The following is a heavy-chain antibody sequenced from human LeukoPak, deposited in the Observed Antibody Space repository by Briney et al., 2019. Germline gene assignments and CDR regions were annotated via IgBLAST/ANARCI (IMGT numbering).Heavy chain of an antibody. D-gene: IGHD5-24*01. CDR3: ARVEAREGSHDY. CDR1: GGSISSYY. V-gene: IGHV4-4*07. J-gene: IGHJ4*02. CDR2: IYTSGST. Sequence: SETLSLTCTVSGGSISSYYWSWIRQPAGKGLEWIGRIYTSGSTNYNPSLKRRVTISVDTSKNQFSMKLSSVTAAGTAVYYCARVEAREGSHDYCGQGTLVSVSS.